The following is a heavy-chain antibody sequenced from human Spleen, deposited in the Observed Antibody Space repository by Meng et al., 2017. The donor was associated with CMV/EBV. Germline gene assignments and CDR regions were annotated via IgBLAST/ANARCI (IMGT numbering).Heavy chain of an antibody. CDR2: VNPSGGT. Sequence: CETSGYPFTNHYMHWVRQAPGQGLEWMGIVNPSGGTTYAKKFQGRITMTRDTSTTTFYMELNGLTSGDTAVYYCARDNIEGATRWFDPWGQGTLVTVSS. D-gene: IGHD1-26*01. CDR3: ARDNIEGATRWFDP. CDR1: GYPFTNHY. J-gene: IGHJ5*02. V-gene: IGHV1-46*01.